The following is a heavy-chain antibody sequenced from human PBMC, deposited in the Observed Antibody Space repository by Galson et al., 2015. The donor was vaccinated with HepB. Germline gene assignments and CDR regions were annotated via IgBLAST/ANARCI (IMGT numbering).Heavy chain of an antibody. J-gene: IGHJ4*02. Sequence: SLRLSCAASGFTFSSYSMNWVRQAPGKGLEWVSYISSSSSTIYYADSVKGRFTISRDNAKNSLYLQMNSLRAEDTAVYYCARDRTRIAVAGTTVIDYWGQGTLVTVSS. CDR1: GFTFSSYS. D-gene: IGHD6-19*01. CDR2: ISSSSSTI. V-gene: IGHV3-48*04. CDR3: ARDRTRIAVAGTTVIDY.